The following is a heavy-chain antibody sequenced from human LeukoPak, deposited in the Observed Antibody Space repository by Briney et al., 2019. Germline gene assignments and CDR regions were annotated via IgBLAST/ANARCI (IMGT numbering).Heavy chain of an antibody. CDR2: ISAYNGNT. Sequence: ASVKVSCKASGYTFTSYFMHWVRQAPGQGLEWMGWISAYNGNTNYAQKLQGRATMTTDTSTSTAYMELRSLRSDDTAVYYCAREKSRYKYGYNYWGQGTLVTVSS. D-gene: IGHD5-18*01. V-gene: IGHV1-18*04. CDR1: GYTFTSYF. J-gene: IGHJ4*02. CDR3: AREKSRYKYGYNY.